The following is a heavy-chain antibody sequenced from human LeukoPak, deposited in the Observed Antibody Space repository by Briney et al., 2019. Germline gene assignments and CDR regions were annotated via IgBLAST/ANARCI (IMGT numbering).Heavy chain of an antibody. Sequence: GGSLRLSCAASGFTFSSYAMSWVRQAPGKGLEWVSGISGSGDNTYYADSVKGRFTISRDNSKNTLYLQMNSLRAEDTAVYYCAKDLLRYFDWPSPSAMHVWGKGTPVTVSS. J-gene: IGHJ6*03. V-gene: IGHV3-23*01. CDR1: GFTFSSYA. CDR2: ISGSGDNT. D-gene: IGHD3-9*01. CDR3: AKDLLRYFDWPSPSAMHV.